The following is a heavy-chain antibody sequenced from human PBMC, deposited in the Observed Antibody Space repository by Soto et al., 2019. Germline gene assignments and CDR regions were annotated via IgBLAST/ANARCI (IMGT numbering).Heavy chain of an antibody. V-gene: IGHV3-23*01. J-gene: IGHJ1*01. D-gene: IGHD2-15*01. Sequence: EVQLLESGGGLVQPGGSLRLSCAASGFTFSSYAMSWVRQAPGKGLEWVSAISGSGGSTYYADSVKGRFTISRDNSKNTLYLQMNSLRAEDTAVYYCAKEKDIVVVVAATPNAEYFQHWGQGTLVTVSS. CDR1: GFTFSSYA. CDR3: AKEKDIVVVVAATPNAEYFQH. CDR2: ISGSGGST.